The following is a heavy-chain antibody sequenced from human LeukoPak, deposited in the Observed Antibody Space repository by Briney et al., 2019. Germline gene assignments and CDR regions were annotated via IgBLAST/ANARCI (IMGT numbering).Heavy chain of an antibody. CDR2: IYPGDSDT. V-gene: IGHV5-51*01. J-gene: IGHJ4*02. Sequence: GESLKISCKGSGYSFTSYWIGWVRQMPGKGLEWMGIIYPGDSDTRYSPSFQGQVTTSADKSISTAYLQWSSLKASDTAMYYCARRVSLRFGELLSHYFDYWGQGTLVTVSS. D-gene: IGHD3-10*01. CDR1: GYSFTSYW. CDR3: ARRVSLRFGELLSHYFDY.